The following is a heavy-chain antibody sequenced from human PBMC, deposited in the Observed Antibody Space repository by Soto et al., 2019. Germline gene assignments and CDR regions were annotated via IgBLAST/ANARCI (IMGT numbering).Heavy chain of an antibody. Sequence: PGGSLRLSCVASGFTFRSHGMHWVRQAPGKGLEWVAFLSWDGDNQYYADAVKGRFTISRDNAKNTLYLQMNSLKDEDTAVYYCARDSGEQLVRRGLYYYYMDVWGKGTTVTV. CDR1: GFTFRSHG. J-gene: IGHJ6*03. D-gene: IGHD6-6*01. CDR3: ARDSGEQLVRRGLYYYYMDV. CDR2: LSWDGDNQ. V-gene: IGHV3-30*03.